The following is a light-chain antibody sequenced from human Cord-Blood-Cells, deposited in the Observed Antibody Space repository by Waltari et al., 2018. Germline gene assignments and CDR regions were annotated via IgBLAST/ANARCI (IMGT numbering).Light chain of an antibody. CDR1: QDISNY. V-gene: IGKV1-33*01. CDR2: DAS. CDR3: QQYDNLHT. Sequence: DLQMTQSPSSLSAPVGDRVTITCQASQDISNYLNWYQQKPGKAPKLLIYDASNLETGVPSRFSGSGSGTDFTFTISSLQPEDIATYYCQQYDNLHTFGQGTKLEIK. J-gene: IGKJ2*01.